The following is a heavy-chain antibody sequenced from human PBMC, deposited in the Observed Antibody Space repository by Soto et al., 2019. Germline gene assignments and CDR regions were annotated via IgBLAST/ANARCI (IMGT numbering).Heavy chain of an antibody. CDR2: IYYSGST. Sequence: TLSLTCTVSGGSISSGGYSWTWIRQHPGKGLEWIGYIYYSGSTYYKPSLKSRVTISVDTSKNQFSLKLTSVTAEDTAVYYCVSSSFLRSGDLFHGLDVWGQGTTVTVSS. CDR1: GGSISSGGYS. J-gene: IGHJ6*02. CDR3: VSSSFLRSGDLFHGLDV. D-gene: IGHD3-10*01. V-gene: IGHV4-31*03.